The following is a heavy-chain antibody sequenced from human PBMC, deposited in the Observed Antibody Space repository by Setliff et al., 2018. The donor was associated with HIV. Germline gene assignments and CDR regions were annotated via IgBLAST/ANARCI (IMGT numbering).Heavy chain of an antibody. CDR3: ARIIMPRGGAFDI. Sequence: ASVKVSCKASGYTFTGYYMHWVRQAPGQGLEWMGWINPNSGGTTYAQKFQGRVTMTRDTSTSTVYMELSSLRSEDTAVYYCARIIMPRGGAFDIWGQGTMVTVSS. V-gene: IGHV1-2*02. J-gene: IGHJ3*02. CDR1: GYTFTGYY. D-gene: IGHD3-10*01. CDR2: INPNSGGT.